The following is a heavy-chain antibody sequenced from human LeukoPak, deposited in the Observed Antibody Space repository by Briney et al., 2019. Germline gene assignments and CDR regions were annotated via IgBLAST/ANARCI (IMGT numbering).Heavy chain of an antibody. CDR1: GLTFSSYA. V-gene: IGHV3-64*01. CDR3: ARVVSSSGFDYGMNV. Sequence: GGSLRLSCAASGLTFSSYAMHWVRQAPGKGLEYVSAISSNGGSTYYANSVKGRFTISRDNSKNTLYLQMGSLRAEDMAVYYCARVVSSSGFDYGMNVWGQGITVTVSS. CDR2: ISSNGGST. J-gene: IGHJ6*02. D-gene: IGHD6-6*01.